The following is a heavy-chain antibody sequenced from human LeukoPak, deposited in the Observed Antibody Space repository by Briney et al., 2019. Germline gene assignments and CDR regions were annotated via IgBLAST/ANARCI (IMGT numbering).Heavy chain of an antibody. D-gene: IGHD2-21*02. J-gene: IGHJ4*02. Sequence: ASVKVSCKASGYTFTSYGISWVRQAPGQGLEWMGGITPIFGTPNYAQKFQGRATITAVESMSTAYMELSSLRSEDTAVYYCARGWLAETTVVTPYNYWGQGTLVTVSS. CDR2: ITPIFGTP. V-gene: IGHV1-69*13. CDR3: ARGWLAETTVVTPYNY. CDR1: GYTFTSYG.